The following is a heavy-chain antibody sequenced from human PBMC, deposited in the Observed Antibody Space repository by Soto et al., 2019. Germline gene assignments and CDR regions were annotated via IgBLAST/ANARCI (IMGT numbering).Heavy chain of an antibody. V-gene: IGHV4-34*01. CDR1: GGSFSGYY. J-gene: IGHJ4*02. CDR3: ARKSSGWSPYFDY. Sequence: SETLSLTCAVYGGSFSGYYWSWIRQPPGKGLEWIGEINHSGSTNYNPSLKSRVTISVDTSKNQFSLKLSSVTAADTAVYYCARKSSGWSPYFDYWGQGTLVTVS. D-gene: IGHD6-19*01. CDR2: INHSGST.